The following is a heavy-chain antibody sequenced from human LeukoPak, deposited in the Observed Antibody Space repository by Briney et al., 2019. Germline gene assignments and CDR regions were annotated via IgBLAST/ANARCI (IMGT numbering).Heavy chain of an antibody. J-gene: IGHJ5*02. V-gene: IGHV4-39*07. D-gene: IGHD4-17*01. CDR3: ARVDGDYVDWFDP. CDR2: IYYSGST. Sequence: SETLSLTCTVSGGSISSSSYYWGWIRQPPGKGLEWIRSIYYSGSTYYNPSLKSRVTISVDTSKNQFSLKLSSVTAADTAVYYCARVDGDYVDWFDPWGQGTLVTVSS. CDR1: GGSISSSSYY.